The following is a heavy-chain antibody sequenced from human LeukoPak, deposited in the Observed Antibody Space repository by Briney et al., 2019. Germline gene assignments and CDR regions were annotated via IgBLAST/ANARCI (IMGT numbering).Heavy chain of an antibody. CDR3: ARVGYYDFWSGHPFDY. CDR2: IIPILGIA. J-gene: IGHJ4*02. D-gene: IGHD3-3*01. V-gene: IGHV1-69*02. CDR1: GGTFSSYT. Sequence: SVKVSCKASGGTFSSYTISWVRQAPGQGLEWMGRIIPILGIANYAQKFQGRVTITADKSTSTAYMELSSLRSEDTAVYYCARVGYYDFWSGHPFDYWGQGTPVTVSS.